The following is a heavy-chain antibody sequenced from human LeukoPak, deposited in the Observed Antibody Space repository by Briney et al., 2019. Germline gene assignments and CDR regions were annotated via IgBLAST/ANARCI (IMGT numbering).Heavy chain of an antibody. CDR1: GFTFSSYG. CDR3: ARGDGYNDAEYLQH. V-gene: IGHV3-33*01. D-gene: IGHD5-24*01. J-gene: IGHJ1*01. Sequence: GGSLRLSCAASGFTFSSYGMHWVRQAPGKGLEGVAVIWYGGSNKYYGDSVKGRFTISRDNSKKTLYLQMNSLRVEDTAVYYCARGDGYNDAEYLQHWGQGTLVTVS. CDR2: IWYGGSNK.